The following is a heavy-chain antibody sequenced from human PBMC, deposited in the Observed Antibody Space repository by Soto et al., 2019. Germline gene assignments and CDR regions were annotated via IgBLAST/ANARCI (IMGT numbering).Heavy chain of an antibody. CDR1: GYTFTDYW. Sequence: GESLKISCKGSGYTFTDYWIGWVRQLPGKGLEWMGIIYPGDSDTRYSPSFQGHATITVDKSTSTAYLQWNTLKASDTAMYYCDRNHNNERHYYYAMDVWGQGTTVTVSS. V-gene: IGHV5-51*01. D-gene: IGHD1-1*01. J-gene: IGHJ6*02. CDR2: IYPGDSDT. CDR3: DRNHNNERHYYYAMDV.